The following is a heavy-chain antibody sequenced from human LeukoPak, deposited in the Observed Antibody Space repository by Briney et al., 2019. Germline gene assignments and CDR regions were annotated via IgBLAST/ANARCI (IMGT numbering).Heavy chain of an antibody. J-gene: IGHJ4*02. CDR2: IYYSGST. CDR3: ARSIFGVARRYDY. CDR1: GGSISSGGYD. Sequence: SETLSLTCTVSGGSISSGGYDWSWIRQHPGKGLEWIGYIYYSGSTYYNPSLKSRVTISVDTSKNQFSLKLSSVTAADTAVYYCARSIFGVARRYDYWGQGTLVTVSS. D-gene: IGHD3-3*02. V-gene: IGHV4-31*03.